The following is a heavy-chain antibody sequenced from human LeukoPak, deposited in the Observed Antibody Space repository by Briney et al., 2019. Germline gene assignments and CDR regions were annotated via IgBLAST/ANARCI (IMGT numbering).Heavy chain of an antibody. CDR3: ARGENTYIDY. J-gene: IGHJ4*02. CDR2: ISSEGSST. CDR1: GFTFSTYT. Sequence: PGRSLRLSCAASGFTFSTYTVHWVRQAPGKGLVWVSRISSEGSSTTYADSVKGRFTISRDNAKDTLYLQMNSLRAEDTAVYYCARGENTYIDYWGQGTLVTVSS. V-gene: IGHV3-74*01. D-gene: IGHD3-16*01.